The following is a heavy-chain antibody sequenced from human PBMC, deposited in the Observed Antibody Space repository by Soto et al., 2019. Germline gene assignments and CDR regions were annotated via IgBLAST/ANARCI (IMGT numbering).Heavy chain of an antibody. CDR1: GFTFSDYY. CDR2: ISSSGSTI. V-gene: IGHV3-11*01. J-gene: IGHJ4*02. CDR3: ASVPIVATIYFDY. Sequence: PGGSLRLSCAASGFTFSDYYMSWIRQAPGKGLEWVSYISSSGSTIYYADSVKGRFTISRDNAENSLYLQMNSLRAEDTAVYYCASVPIVATIYFDYWGQGTLVTVSS. D-gene: IGHD5-12*01.